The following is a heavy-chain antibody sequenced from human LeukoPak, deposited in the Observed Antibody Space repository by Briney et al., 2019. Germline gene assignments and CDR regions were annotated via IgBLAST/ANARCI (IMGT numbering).Heavy chain of an antibody. J-gene: IGHJ4*02. CDR3: AKDFRSYCGGDCPLGY. CDR2: ISSSSSYI. D-gene: IGHD2-21*02. V-gene: IGHV3-21*01. Sequence: GGSLRLSCAASGFTFSSYSMNWVRQAPGKGLEWVSSISSSSSYIYYADSVKGRFTISRDNSKNTLYLQMNSLRAEDTAVYYCAKDFRSYCGGDCPLGYWGQGTLVTVSS. CDR1: GFTFSSYS.